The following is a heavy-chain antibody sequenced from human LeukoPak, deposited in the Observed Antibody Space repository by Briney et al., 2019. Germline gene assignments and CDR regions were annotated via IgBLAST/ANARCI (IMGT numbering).Heavy chain of an antibody. CDR1: GGTFSSYA. CDR2: IIPIFGTA. V-gene: IGHV1-69*13. J-gene: IGHJ5*02. CDR3: ARVPCSSTSCYRGCCWFDP. D-gene: IGHD2-2*02. Sequence: SVKVSCKTSGGTFSSYAISWVRQAPGQGLEWMGGIIPIFGTANYAQKFQGRVTITADESTSTAYMELSSLRSEDTAVYYCARVPCSSTSCYRGCCWFDPWGQGTLVTVSS.